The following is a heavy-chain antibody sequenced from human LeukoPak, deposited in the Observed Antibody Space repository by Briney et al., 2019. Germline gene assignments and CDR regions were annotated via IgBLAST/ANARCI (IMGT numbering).Heavy chain of an antibody. D-gene: IGHD5-24*01. V-gene: IGHV1-2*02. J-gene: IGHJ4*02. Sequence: ASVRVSCKASGYTFTSYAIHWVRQAPGQGLEWMGWITPSGGTNYPQKFQGRVAITWDTSITTAYMDLSRLTSDDTAVYYCARDRYGDGFAHLDYWGQGALVTVSS. CDR1: GYTFTSYA. CDR3: ARDRYGDGFAHLDY. CDR2: ITPSGGT.